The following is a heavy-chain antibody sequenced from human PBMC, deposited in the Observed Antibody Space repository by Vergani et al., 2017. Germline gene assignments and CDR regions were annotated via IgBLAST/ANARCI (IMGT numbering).Heavy chain of an antibody. CDR3: ARGPPHYDILTGYYLYYFDY. CDR2: IIPIFGTA. CDR1: GGTFSSYA. J-gene: IGHJ4*02. D-gene: IGHD3-9*01. V-gene: IGHV1-69*01. Sequence: VQLVQSGAEVKKPGSSVMVSCKASGGTFSSYAISWVRQAPGQGLEWMGGIIPIFGTANYAQKFQGRVTITADESTSTAYMELSSLRSEDTAVYYCARGPPHYDILTGYYLYYFDYWGQGTLVTVSS.